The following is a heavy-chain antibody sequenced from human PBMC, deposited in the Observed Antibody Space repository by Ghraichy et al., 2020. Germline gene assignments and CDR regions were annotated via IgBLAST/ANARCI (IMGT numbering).Heavy chain of an antibody. J-gene: IGHJ5*02. V-gene: IGHV4-39*01. Sequence: SQTLSLTCTVSGGSISSSSYYWGWIRQPPGKGLEWIGSIYYSGSTYYNPSLKSRVTISVDTSKNQFSLKLSSVNAADTAVYYCAKSHARQSLLWFGTWGQGTLVTVSS. CDR2: IYYSGST. CDR1: GGSISSSSYY. CDR3: AKSHARQSLLWFGT. D-gene: IGHD1-26*01.